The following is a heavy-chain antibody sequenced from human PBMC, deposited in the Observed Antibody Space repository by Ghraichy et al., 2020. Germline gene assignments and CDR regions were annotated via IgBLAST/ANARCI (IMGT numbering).Heavy chain of an antibody. CDR3: ERGIYDFWSGYYSGYYYYGMDV. Sequence: SETLSLTCTVSGGSISSYYWSWIRQPPGKGLEWIGYIYYSGSTNYNPSLKSRVTISVDTSKNQFSLKLSSVTAADTAVYYCERGIYDFWSGYYSGYYYYGMDVGGPGTTVTVSS. CDR1: GGSISSYY. CDR2: IYYSGST. J-gene: IGHJ6*02. D-gene: IGHD3-3*01. V-gene: IGHV4-59*01.